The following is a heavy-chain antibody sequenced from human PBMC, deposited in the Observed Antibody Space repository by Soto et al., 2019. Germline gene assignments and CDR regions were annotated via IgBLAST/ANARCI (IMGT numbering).Heavy chain of an antibody. V-gene: IGHV1-8*01. J-gene: IGHJ6*03. Sequence: EASVKVSCKASGYTFTSYDINWVRQATGQGLEWMGWMNPNSGNTGYAQKFQGRVTMTRNTSISTAYMELSSLRSEDTAVYYCARAAEGYCSSTSCYGGGGYYYYYMGVWGKGTTVTVSS. CDR3: ARAAEGYCSSTSCYGGGGYYYYYMGV. CDR2: MNPNSGNT. CDR1: GYTFTSYD. D-gene: IGHD2-2*01.